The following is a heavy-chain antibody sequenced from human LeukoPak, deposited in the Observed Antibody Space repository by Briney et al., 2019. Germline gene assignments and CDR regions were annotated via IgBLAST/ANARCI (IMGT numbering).Heavy chain of an antibody. J-gene: IGHJ3*02. Sequence: GGSLRLSCAASGVTFSNYWMNWVRQAPGKGLEWVSVIYSGGSTYYADSVKGRFTISRDNSKNTLYLQMNSLRAEDTAVYYCARGGSGSPYAFDIWGQGTMVTVSS. D-gene: IGHD3-22*01. CDR1: GVTFSNYW. CDR3: ARGGSGSPYAFDI. CDR2: IYSGGST. V-gene: IGHV3-53*01.